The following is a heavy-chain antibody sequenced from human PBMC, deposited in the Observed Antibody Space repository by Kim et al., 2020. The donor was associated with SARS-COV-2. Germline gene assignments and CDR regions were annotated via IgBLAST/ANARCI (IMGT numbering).Heavy chain of an antibody. D-gene: IGHD3-22*01. Sequence: ASVKVSCKASGYTFTSYAMHWVRQAPGQRLEWMGWINAGNGNTKYSQKFQGRVTITRDTSASTAYMELSSLRSEDTAVYYCARDYYYDSSGYWGRIQGYWFDPWGQGTLVTVSS. J-gene: IGHJ5*02. CDR3: ARDYYYDSSGYWGRIQGYWFDP. CDR1: GYTFTSYA. V-gene: IGHV1-3*01. CDR2: INAGNGNT.